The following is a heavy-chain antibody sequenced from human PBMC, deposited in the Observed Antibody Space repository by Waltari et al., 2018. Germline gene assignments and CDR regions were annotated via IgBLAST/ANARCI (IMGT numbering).Heavy chain of an antibody. CDR1: GFPFSSHW. J-gene: IGHJ6*02. CDR2: INSDGSST. Sequence: EVQLVESGGGLVQPGGSLRPSCAASGFPFSSHWMHWVRQAPGKGLVWVSRINSDGSSTSYADSVKGRFTISRDNAKNTLYLQMNSLRAEDTAVYYCARDVGKPPLVYYGMDVWGQGTTVTVSS. CDR3: ARDVGKPPLVYYGMDV. V-gene: IGHV3-74*01.